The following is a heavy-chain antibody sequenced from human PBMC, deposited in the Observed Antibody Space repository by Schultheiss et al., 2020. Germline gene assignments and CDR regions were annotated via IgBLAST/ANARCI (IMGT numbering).Heavy chain of an antibody. CDR3: ARDPKGWLPRKEVNWFDP. CDR2: INPNSGGT. V-gene: IGHV1-2*06. CDR1: GYTFTGYY. Sequence: ALVKVSCKASGYTFTGYYMHWVRQAPGQGLEWMGRINPNSGGTNYAQKFQGRVTITRDTSTSTVYMELSSLRSEDTAVYYCARDPKGWLPRKEVNWFDPWGQGTLVTVSS. D-gene: IGHD5-18*01. J-gene: IGHJ5*02.